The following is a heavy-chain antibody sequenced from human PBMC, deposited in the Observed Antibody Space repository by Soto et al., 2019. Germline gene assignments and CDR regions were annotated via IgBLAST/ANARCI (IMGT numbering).Heavy chain of an antibody. D-gene: IGHD2-21*01. Sequence: PGGSLRLSCAASGFTFSNYALNWFRQAPGKGLEWVAEISGSGTSTYYAPSVKGRFIISSDSSKNTLYLRMYSLRAEDTAMYYCAKSLSALFSLGDFKYWGQGALVTVSS. CDR3: AKSLSALFSLGDFKY. CDR2: ISGSGTST. J-gene: IGHJ4*02. V-gene: IGHV3-23*01. CDR1: GFTFSNYA.